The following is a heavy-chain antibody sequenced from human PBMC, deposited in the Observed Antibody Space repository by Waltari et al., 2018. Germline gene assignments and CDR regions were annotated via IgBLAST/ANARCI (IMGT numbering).Heavy chain of an antibody. Sequence: EVQLVESGGGLVQPGGSLRLSCAASGFSFRSYAMSWVRQAPGKGLEWGSTISGSGSNTYYADSVKGRFTVSRDNSKNTLYLQMNSLRAEDTAVYYCAQDGTRGGWLQPARMFYGGQGTLVTVSS. CDR2: ISGSGSNT. J-gene: IGHJ4*02. CDR1: GFSFRSYA. V-gene: IGHV3-23*04. CDR3: AQDGTRGGWLQPARMFY. D-gene: IGHD5-12*01.